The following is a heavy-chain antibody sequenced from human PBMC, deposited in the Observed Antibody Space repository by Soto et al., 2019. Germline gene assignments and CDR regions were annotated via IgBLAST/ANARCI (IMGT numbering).Heavy chain of an antibody. D-gene: IGHD3-10*01. Sequence: EVQLVESGGGLAQPGGSLRLSCAASGLTFSSYWMTWFRQAPGKGLEWVANIKQDGSEKYYVDSVKGRFTISRDNAKNSLYLQMNNLRVEDTAVYYCARGEAIGDDPWGHGTLVTVSS. CDR2: IKQDGSEK. CDR3: ARGEAIGDDP. CDR1: GLTFSSYW. J-gene: IGHJ5*02. V-gene: IGHV3-7*01.